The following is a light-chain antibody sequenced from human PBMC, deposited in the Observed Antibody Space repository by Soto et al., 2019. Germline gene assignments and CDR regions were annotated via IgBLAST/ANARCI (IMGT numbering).Light chain of an antibody. CDR3: QQSYSTLYT. Sequence: SQSISNYLNWYQQKPGQAPKLLISATSTLQSGVPSRFSGSGSGTDFTLTISSLQPEDFATYYCQQSYSTLYTFGQGTKVDIK. CDR2: ATS. J-gene: IGKJ2*01. CDR1: QSISNY. V-gene: IGKV1-39*01.